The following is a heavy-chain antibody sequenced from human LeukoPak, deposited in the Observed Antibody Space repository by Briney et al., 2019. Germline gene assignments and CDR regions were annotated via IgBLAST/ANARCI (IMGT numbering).Heavy chain of an antibody. J-gene: IGHJ4*02. CDR2: FSGSGGYT. Sequence: GGSLGFSGAAPGFTFSTYALAWFRQPPGGDLKWVSVFSGSGGYTVYADSVKGRFTMSRDNSENTLYMQMHSLRAEDTAVYYCARERDRGSEVADHFDHWGQGTLVTVSS. CDR3: ARERDRGSEVADHFDH. V-gene: IGHV3-23*01. CDR1: GFTFSTYA. D-gene: IGHD6-19*01.